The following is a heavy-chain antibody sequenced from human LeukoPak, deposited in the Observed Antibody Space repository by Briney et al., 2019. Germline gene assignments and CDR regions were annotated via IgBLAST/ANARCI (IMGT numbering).Heavy chain of an antibody. D-gene: IGHD6-6*01. CDR3: ARSREYRRWFDP. V-gene: IGHV3-20*04. Sequence: GGSLRLSCAASGFTFDDYSLGWVRQAPRKGLEWASGINWNGGSTGYADSVRGRFTISRDNAKNSLYLQMNSLRAEDTAVYYCARSREYRRWFDPWGQGTLVTVSS. CDR2: INWNGGST. J-gene: IGHJ5*02. CDR1: GFTFDDYS.